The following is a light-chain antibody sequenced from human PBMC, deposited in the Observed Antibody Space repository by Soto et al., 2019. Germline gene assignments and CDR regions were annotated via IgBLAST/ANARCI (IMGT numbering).Light chain of an antibody. J-gene: IGLJ1*01. CDR1: NSDVGSYNF. Sequence: QLVLTQPASVSGSPGQSITISCTGTNSDVGSYNFVSWYQQHPGKAPKVIIYEGSKRPSGVSNRFSGSKSGNTASLTISGLQAEDEADYYCCSYAGSSTYVFGTGTKLTVL. CDR2: EGS. V-gene: IGLV2-23*01. CDR3: CSYAGSSTYV.